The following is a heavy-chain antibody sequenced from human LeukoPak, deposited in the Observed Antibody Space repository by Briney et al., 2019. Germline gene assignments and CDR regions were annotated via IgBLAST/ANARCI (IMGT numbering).Heavy chain of an antibody. Sequence: ASVKVSCKVSGYTFTELSMHWVRQAPGKGLEWMGGFDPEDGETIYAQKFQGRVTMTEDTSTDTAYMELSSLRSEDTAVYYCATRRYYYDSENWFDPWGQGTLVTVSS. V-gene: IGHV1-24*01. CDR1: GYTFTELS. J-gene: IGHJ5*02. CDR2: FDPEDGET. D-gene: IGHD3-22*01. CDR3: ATRRYYYDSENWFDP.